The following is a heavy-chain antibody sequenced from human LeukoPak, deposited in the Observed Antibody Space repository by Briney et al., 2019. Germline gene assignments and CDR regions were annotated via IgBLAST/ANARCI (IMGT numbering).Heavy chain of an antibody. CDR1: GYTFATYG. Sequence: GASVKVSCKASGYTFATYGFCWVRQAPGHRLEWMGWISASTGKTDYAQKFQGRVTMTTDTSTSTAYMELRTLRPDDTAVYYCAKVAGDRMDYWGQGTLLTVSS. D-gene: IGHD6-13*01. V-gene: IGHV1-18*01. CDR2: ISASTGKT. CDR3: AKVAGDRMDY. J-gene: IGHJ4*02.